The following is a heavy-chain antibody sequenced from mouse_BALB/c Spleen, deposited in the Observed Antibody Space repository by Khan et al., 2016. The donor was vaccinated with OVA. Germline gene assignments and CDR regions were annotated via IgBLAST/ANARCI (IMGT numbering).Heavy chain of an antibody. CDR3: AKNYRYDVYFDY. D-gene: IGHD2-14*01. CDR1: GYTFTSYV. CDR2: IYPYNDDT. J-gene: IGHJ2*01. Sequence: VQLKQSGPELVKPGASVRMSCKASGYTFTSYVMHWVKQKPGQGLEWIGYIYPYNDDTKYNEKFKGKATLPSDKSSSPAYMELSSLTSEDSAVYYCAKNYRYDVYFDYWGQGTTLTVSS. V-gene: IGHV1S136*01.